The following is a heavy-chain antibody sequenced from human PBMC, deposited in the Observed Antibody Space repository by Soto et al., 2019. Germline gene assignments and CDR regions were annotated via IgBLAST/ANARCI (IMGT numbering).Heavy chain of an antibody. CDR2: INTGNGNT. Sequence: QVQLVQSGDEVRKPGASVKVSCKASGYPFSNYNIHWVRQAPGRGLEWMGWINTGNGNTRYSQKVQGRVSITSDQSANTAYMALSSLKSEDTAVYYCARILRGLTIFGGAHPGYYWGQGTLGTVSS. CDR3: ARILRGLTIFGGAHPGYY. CDR1: GYPFSNYN. D-gene: IGHD3-3*01. J-gene: IGHJ4*02. V-gene: IGHV1-3*04.